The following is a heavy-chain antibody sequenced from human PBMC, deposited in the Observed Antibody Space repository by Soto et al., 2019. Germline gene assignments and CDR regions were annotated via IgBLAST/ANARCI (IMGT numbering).Heavy chain of an antibody. CDR2: IRSKAYGGTT. V-gene: IGHV3-49*03. D-gene: IGHD2-2*01. J-gene: IGHJ3*02. Sequence: GGSLRLSCTASGFTFGDYAMSWFRQAPGKGLEWVGFIRSKAYGGTTEYAASVKGRFTISRDDSKSIAYLQMNSLKTEDTAVYYCTREVVPAAQIAFDIWGQGTMVTVSS. CDR1: GFTFGDYA. CDR3: TREVVPAAQIAFDI.